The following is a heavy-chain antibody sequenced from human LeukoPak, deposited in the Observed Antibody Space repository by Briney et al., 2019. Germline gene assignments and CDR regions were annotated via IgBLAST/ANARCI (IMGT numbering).Heavy chain of an antibody. CDR1: GFTFSGYG. Sequence: PGGSLRLSCAASGFTFSGYGMHWVRQAPGKGLEWVTFIRYDERNKYYADSVKGRFTISRDNSKNTLYLQMNSLRAEDTAVYYCARSSGALPDAFDIWGQGTMVTVSS. CDR2: IRYDERNK. D-gene: IGHD2-2*01. CDR3: ARSSGALPDAFDI. V-gene: IGHV3-30*02. J-gene: IGHJ3*02.